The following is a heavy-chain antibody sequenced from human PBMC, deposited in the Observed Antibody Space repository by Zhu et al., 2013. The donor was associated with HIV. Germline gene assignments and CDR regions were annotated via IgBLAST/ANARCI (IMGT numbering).Heavy chain of an antibody. V-gene: IGHV1-58*01. CDR1: GFTSTGTA. CDR2: IVVGSGDT. J-gene: IGHJ4*02. D-gene: IGHD1-26*01. CDR3: ARGQWELPLLHEY. Sequence: QLVQSGPEVKRPGTSLKVSCKASGFTSTGTAVQWVRQARGQRLEWIGWIVVGSGDTKYAQKFQERVTITRDMSIDTAYMELSSLTSEDTAVYYCARGQWELPLLHEYWGQGTLVTVSS.